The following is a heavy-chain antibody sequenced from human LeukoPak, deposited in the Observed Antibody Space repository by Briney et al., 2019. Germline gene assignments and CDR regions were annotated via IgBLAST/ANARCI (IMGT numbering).Heavy chain of an antibody. J-gene: IGHJ4*02. Sequence: GGSLRLSCAASGFTFSSYAMHWVRQAPGKGLEWVAVISYDGSNKYYADSVKGRFTISRDNSKNTLYLQMNSLRAEDTAVYYCASRYSGSYLYWGQGTLVTVSS. CDR1: GFTFSSYA. V-gene: IGHV3-30-3*01. D-gene: IGHD1-26*01. CDR3: ASRYSGSYLY. CDR2: ISYDGSNK.